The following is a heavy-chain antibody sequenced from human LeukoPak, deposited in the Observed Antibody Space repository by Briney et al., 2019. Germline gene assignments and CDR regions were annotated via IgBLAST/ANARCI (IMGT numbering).Heavy chain of an antibody. J-gene: IGHJ4*02. D-gene: IGHD1-1*01. CDR3: ARIVPHWHGSFDY. Sequence: GGSLRLSCAASGFTFSSYAMNWVRQAPGKGLEWVSYISSSSSTIYYADSVKGRFTISRDNAKNSLYLQMNSLRAEDTAVYYCARIVPHWHGSFDYWGQGTLVTVSS. CDR2: ISSSSSTI. CDR1: GFTFSSYA. V-gene: IGHV3-48*04.